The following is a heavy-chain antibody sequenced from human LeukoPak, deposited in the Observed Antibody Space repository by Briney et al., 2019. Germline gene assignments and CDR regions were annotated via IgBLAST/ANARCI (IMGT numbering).Heavy chain of an antibody. CDR1: GFTLGAYE. Sequence: GGSLRLSCVASGFTLGAYEMNWVRQAPGKGLEWVSSISSSSSHIYYADSLKGRFTISRDNAKNSLYLQMNTLRAEDTAVYYCARDLGYDDYWGQGTLVTVSS. CDR2: ISSSSSHI. CDR3: ARDLGYDDY. D-gene: IGHD5-12*01. J-gene: IGHJ4*02. V-gene: IGHV3-21*01.